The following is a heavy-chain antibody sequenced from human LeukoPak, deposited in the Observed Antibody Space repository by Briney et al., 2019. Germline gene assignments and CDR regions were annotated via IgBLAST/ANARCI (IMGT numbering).Heavy chain of an antibody. J-gene: IGHJ4*02. CDR2: IYSGGST. V-gene: IGHV3-53*01. CDR3: ASSGWFSTFDY. CDR1: GFTVGSNY. D-gene: IGHD6-19*01. Sequence: GGSLRLSCAASGFTVGSNYMSWVRQAPGKGLEWVSVIYSGGSTYYADSVKGRFTISRDNSKNTLYLQMNSLRAEDTAVYYCASSGWFSTFDYWGQGTLVTVSS.